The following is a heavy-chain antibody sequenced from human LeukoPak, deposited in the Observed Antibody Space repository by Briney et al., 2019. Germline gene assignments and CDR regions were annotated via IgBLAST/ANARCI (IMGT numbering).Heavy chain of an antibody. J-gene: IGHJ4*02. CDR1: GYTFTSYD. D-gene: IGHD3-10*01. Sequence: ASVTVSCKASGYTFTSYDINWVRQATGQGLEWMGWMNPNSGNTGYAQKFQGRVTMTRDTSISTAYMELSSLRSEDTAVYYCARGRGVSLWFGELLSGDYWGQGTLVTVSS. CDR3: ARGRGVSLWFGELLSGDY. V-gene: IGHV1-8*01. CDR2: MNPNSGNT.